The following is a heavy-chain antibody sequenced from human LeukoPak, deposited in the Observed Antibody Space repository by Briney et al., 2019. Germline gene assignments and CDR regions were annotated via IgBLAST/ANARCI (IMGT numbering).Heavy chain of an antibody. CDR3: ARDTVGGRYAFDI. J-gene: IGHJ3*02. CDR1: GYTFTGHY. CDR2: INPNSGGT. Sequence: ASVKVSCKASGYTFTGHYMHWVRQAPGQGLEWMGWINPNSGGTNYAQKFQGRVTMTRDTSISTAYMELSRLRSDDTAVYYCARDTVGGRYAFDIWGQGTMVTVSS. V-gene: IGHV1-2*02. D-gene: IGHD4-23*01.